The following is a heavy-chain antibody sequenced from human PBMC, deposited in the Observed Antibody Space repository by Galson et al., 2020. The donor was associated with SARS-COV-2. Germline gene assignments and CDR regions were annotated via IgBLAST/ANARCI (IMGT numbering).Heavy chain of an antibody. J-gene: IGHJ5*02. CDR3: ARDRYCSTTTCYNWFDP. CDR1: GFMFSTFG. D-gene: IGHD2-2*01. V-gene: IGHV3-33*05. CDR2: ISFDGNND. Sequence: GGSLRLSCGASGFMFSTFGMQWVRQAPGKGLEWVAFISFDGNNDYYADPVKGRFTVSRDNSKNTLYLQMNSLRVEDTAVYYCARDRYCSTTTCYNWFDPWGQGTQVTVSS.